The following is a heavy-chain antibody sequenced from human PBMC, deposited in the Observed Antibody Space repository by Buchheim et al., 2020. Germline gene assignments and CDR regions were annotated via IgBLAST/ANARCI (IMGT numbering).Heavy chain of an antibody. D-gene: IGHD1-1*01. CDR2: IWYDGSNK. CDR1: GFTFSSYG. V-gene: IGHV3-33*01. Sequence: QVQLVESGGGVVQPGRSLRLSCAASGFTFSSYGMHWVRQAPGKGLEWVAGIWYDGSNKYYADSVKGRFTISRDNSKNTLYLQMNSLRAEDTAVYYCASLWGAGTEYWGQGTL. J-gene: IGHJ4*02. CDR3: ASLWGAGTEY.